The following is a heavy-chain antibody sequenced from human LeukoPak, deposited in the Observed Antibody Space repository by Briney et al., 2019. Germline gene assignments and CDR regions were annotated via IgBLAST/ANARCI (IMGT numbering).Heavy chain of an antibody. CDR2: INPNSGGT. V-gene: IGHV1-2*02. CDR3: ARGGGTPYYYGSGITWFDP. Sequence: GASVKVSCKASGYTFTGYYMHWVRQAPGQGLEWMGWINPNSGGTNYAQKFQGRVTMTRDTSISTAYMELSRLRSDDTAAYYCARGGGTPYYYGSGITWFDPWGQGTLVTVSS. CDR1: GYTFTGYY. J-gene: IGHJ5*02. D-gene: IGHD3-10*01.